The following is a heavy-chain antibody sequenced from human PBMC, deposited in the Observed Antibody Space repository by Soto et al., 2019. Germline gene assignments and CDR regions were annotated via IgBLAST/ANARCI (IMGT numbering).Heavy chain of an antibody. Sequence: GASVKVSCKASGYLFTNYYIHWVRQAPGQGLEWMGIVNPSGYTSTLAQKFQGRLTMTSDTSTSTVYMDLGSLTSEDTAVYYCARDLSGAFTTIGYWGQRTMVAVSS. CDR1: GYLFTNYY. CDR3: ARDLSGAFTTIGY. D-gene: IGHD1-1*01. V-gene: IGHV1-46*01. CDR2: VNPSGYTS. J-gene: IGHJ4*02.